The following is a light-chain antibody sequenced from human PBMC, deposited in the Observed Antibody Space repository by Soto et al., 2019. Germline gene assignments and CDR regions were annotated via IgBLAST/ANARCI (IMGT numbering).Light chain of an antibody. CDR1: QGISSS. CDR3: QQLNSYPLT. Sequence: DIQLTQSPSFLSASVGDRVTITCRASQGISSSLAWYQQTPGKAPKLLIYAASTLPSGVPSRFSGSGSGTEFTLTISSLQPEDFATYYCQQLNSYPLTFGGGTKVEIK. J-gene: IGKJ4*02. V-gene: IGKV1-9*01. CDR2: AAS.